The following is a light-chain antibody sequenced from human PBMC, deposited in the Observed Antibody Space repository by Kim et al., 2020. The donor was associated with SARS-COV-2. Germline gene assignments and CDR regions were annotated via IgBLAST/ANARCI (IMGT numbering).Light chain of an antibody. J-gene: IGKJ4*01. CDR2: LGS. CDR3: TLSLQPPRT. Sequence: IVVTQSPVSLSVTPGESASISCRSSESLLHSNGYNYLSWYVQRPGQSPKLLIFLGSSRAAGVPDRFSASGSGTHFTLRVSRLEASDVGFYFCTLSLQPPRTFGGGTRVDI. V-gene: IGKV2-28*01. CDR1: ESLLHSNGYNY.